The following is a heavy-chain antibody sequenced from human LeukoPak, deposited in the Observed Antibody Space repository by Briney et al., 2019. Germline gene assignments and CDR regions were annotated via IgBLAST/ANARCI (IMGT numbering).Heavy chain of an antibody. CDR1: GGSISSYY. J-gene: IGHJ5*02. CDR2: MSASGST. V-gene: IGHV4-4*07. CDR3: ARHSSSSRGWFDP. D-gene: IGHD6-6*01. Sequence: PSETLSLTCTVSGGSISSYYWSWIRQPAGRGLEWIGRMSASGSTNYSPSLKSRVTMSVDTSKNQFSLRLNSVTAADTAVYYCARHSSSSRGWFDPWGQGTLVTVSS.